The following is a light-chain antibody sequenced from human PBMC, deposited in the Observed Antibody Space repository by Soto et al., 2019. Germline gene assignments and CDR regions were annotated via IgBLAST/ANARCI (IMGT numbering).Light chain of an antibody. V-gene: IGLV2-14*01. J-gene: IGLJ3*02. CDR3: SSYTSSSPGV. CDR1: SSDVGGYNY. CDR2: DVS. Sequence: QSVLTQPASVSGSPGQSITISCTGTSSDVGGYNYVSWYQQHPGKAPKLMIYDVSNRPSGVSNRFSGSKSGNTASLTISGLQAEDEADYYCSSYTSSSPGVFGGGPKLTVL.